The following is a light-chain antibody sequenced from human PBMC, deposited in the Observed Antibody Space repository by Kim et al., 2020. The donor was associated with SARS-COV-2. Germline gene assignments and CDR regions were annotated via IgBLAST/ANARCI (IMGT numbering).Light chain of an antibody. Sequence: PGERATRSCRASQSVSSSYFAWYQQKPGQAPRLLIYDASTRAPGIPDRFSGSVSGTDFTLTISRLEPEDFAVYYCQHHVISPWTFGQGTKVDIK. J-gene: IGKJ1*01. CDR1: QSVSSSY. V-gene: IGKV3-20*01. CDR2: DAS. CDR3: QHHVISPWT.